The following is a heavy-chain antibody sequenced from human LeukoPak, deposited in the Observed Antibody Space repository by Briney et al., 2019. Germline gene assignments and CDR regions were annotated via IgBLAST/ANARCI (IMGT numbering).Heavy chain of an antibody. J-gene: IGHJ6*03. D-gene: IGHD6-19*01. V-gene: IGHV1-2*02. Sequence: ASVKVSCKASGYTFTGYYMHWVRQAPGQGLEWMGWINPNSGGTNYAQKFQGRVTMTRDTSISTAYMELSSLRSDDTAVYYCARDLRYSSGWSASGMDVWGKGTTVTISS. CDR1: GYTFTGYY. CDR2: INPNSGGT. CDR3: ARDLRYSSGWSASGMDV.